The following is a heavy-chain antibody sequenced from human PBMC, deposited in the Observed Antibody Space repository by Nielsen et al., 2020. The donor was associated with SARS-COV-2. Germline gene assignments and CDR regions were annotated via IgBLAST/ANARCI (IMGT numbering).Heavy chain of an antibody. CDR2: ISSSSSTI. J-gene: IGHJ5*02. Sequence: GESLKISCAASGFTFNSYSMNWVRQAPGKGLEWVSYISSSSSTIYYADSVKGRFTISRDNAKNSLYLQMNSLRDEDTAVYYCARAYGSGSYYEFDPWGQGTLVTVSS. CDR3: ARAYGSGSYYEFDP. V-gene: IGHV3-48*02. D-gene: IGHD3-10*01. CDR1: GFTFNSYS.